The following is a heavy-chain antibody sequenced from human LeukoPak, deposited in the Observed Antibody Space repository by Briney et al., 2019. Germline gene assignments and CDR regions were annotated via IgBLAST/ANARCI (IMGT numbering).Heavy chain of an antibody. V-gene: IGHV4-34*01. CDR2: INHSGSI. J-gene: IGHJ4*02. CDR3: ASNVYDYVWGSYRQRRVDFDY. D-gene: IGHD3-16*02. Sequence: SETLSLTCAVYGGSFSGYYWSWIRQPPGKGLEWIGEINHSGSINYNPSLKSRVTISVDTSKNQFSLKLSSVTAADTAVYYCASNVYDYVWGSYRQRRVDFDYWGQGTLVTVSS. CDR1: GGSFSGYY.